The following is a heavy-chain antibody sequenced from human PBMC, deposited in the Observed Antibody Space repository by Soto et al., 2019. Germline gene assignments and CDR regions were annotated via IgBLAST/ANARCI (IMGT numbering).Heavy chain of an antibody. CDR1: GFTFIRYA. D-gene: IGHD3-9*01. Sequence: GSLRLSCAASGFTFIRYAMSWVRQAPGKGLEWVSAISGSGGSTYYADSVKGRFTISRDNSKNTLYLQMNSLRAEDTAVYYCAKVSRAYDILTGPPPEWFDPWGQGTLVTVSS. V-gene: IGHV3-23*01. CDR2: ISGSGGST. CDR3: AKVSRAYDILTGPPPEWFDP. J-gene: IGHJ5*02.